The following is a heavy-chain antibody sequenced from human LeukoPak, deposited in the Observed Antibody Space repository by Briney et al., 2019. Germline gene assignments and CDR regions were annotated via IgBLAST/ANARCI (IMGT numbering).Heavy chain of an antibody. V-gene: IGHV1-46*01. J-gene: IGHJ4*02. CDR2: INPSGGST. D-gene: IGHD3-22*01. CDR1: GYTFTSYY. CDR3: ARVGVVYYDSSGYFDY. Sequence: GASVKVSCKASGYTFTSYYMHWVRQAPGQGLEWMGIINPSGGSTSYAQKFQGRVTMTRDMSISTAYMELSSLRSEDTAVYYCARVGVVYYDSSGYFDYWGQGTLVTVSS.